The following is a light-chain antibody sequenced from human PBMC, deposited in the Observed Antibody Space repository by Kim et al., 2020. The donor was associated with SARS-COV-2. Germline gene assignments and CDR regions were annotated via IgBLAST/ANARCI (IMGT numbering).Light chain of an antibody. Sequence: PEQTARITCSGDALPKQYAYWYQQKPGQAPVVVISKDSERPSGIPERFSGSSSGTTVTLTISGVQAEDEADYYCQSADSTGTYVVFGGGTQLTVL. CDR1: ALPKQY. CDR2: KDS. CDR3: QSADSTGTYVV. J-gene: IGLJ2*01. V-gene: IGLV3-25*03.